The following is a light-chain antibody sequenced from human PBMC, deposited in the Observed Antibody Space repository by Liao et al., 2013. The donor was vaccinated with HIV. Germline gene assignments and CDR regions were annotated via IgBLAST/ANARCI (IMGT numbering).Light chain of an antibody. CDR1: NLEDQY. V-gene: IGLV3-1*01. CDR2: DDM. J-gene: IGLJ2*01. CDR3: QVWDDIRSHPV. Sequence: SVELTQPPSVTVSPGQTATITCSGDNLEDQYACWYQVKPGQSPFLVIYDDMKRPSGIPERFSASKSGHTATLTISRVEAGDEADYSCQVWDDIRSHPVFGGGTKLTVL.